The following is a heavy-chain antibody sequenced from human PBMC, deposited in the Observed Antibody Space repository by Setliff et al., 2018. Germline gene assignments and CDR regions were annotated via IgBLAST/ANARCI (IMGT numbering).Heavy chain of an antibody. CDR2: IYTSGSN. D-gene: IGHD3-22*01. V-gene: IGHV4-61*02. J-gene: IGHJ4*02. Sequence: SETLSLTCTVSGGSISSGSYYWSWIRQPAGKGLEWIGRIYTSGSNNYNPSLKSRVTISVDTSKNQFSLKLSSVTAADTAVYYCSRGPVMIVATGYFDYWGQGTLVTVSS. CDR3: SRGPVMIVATGYFDY. CDR1: GGSISSGSYY.